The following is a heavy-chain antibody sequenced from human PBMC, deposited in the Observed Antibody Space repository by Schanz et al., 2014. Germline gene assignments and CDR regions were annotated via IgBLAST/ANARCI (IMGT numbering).Heavy chain of an antibody. CDR1: GFTFSRFG. Sequence: VQLVESGGGVVRPGRSLRLSCATSGFTFSRFGMHWVRQAPGKGLEWVSGMSGSGSTADYADSVKGRFTISRDNSNNTLYLQMKSLRAEDTAVYYCAKVAPAATYLDSWGLGTLVTVSS. D-gene: IGHD2-2*01. CDR2: MSGSGSTA. V-gene: IGHV3-23*04. J-gene: IGHJ4*02. CDR3: AKVAPAATYLDS.